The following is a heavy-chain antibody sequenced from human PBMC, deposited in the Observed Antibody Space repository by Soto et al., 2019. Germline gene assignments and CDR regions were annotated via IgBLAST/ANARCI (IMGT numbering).Heavy chain of an antibody. CDR1: GYSFTDYW. Sequence: GESLKISCKGAGYSFTDYWIGWERQMPGKGLEWMGIIYPGDSGARYSPSFQGQVSISADKSVNTAYLQWGSLKASDTAMYYCARQTTGWFGMDVWGQGTTVTVSS. V-gene: IGHV5-51*01. J-gene: IGHJ6*02. CDR2: IYPGDSGA. D-gene: IGHD6-19*01. CDR3: ARQTTGWFGMDV.